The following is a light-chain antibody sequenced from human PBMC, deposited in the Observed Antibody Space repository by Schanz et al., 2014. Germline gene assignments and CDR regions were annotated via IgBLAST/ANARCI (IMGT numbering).Light chain of an antibody. V-gene: IGLV1-40*01. Sequence: QSVLTQPPSVSGAPGQRVTISCTGSSSNLGASYDVQWYQQLPGTAPKLFIYSNNQRPSGVPDRFSGSKSGTSATLDITGLQTDDEADYYCGTWDSSLSVVVFGGGTKLTVL. J-gene: IGLJ3*02. CDR3: GTWDSSLSVVV. CDR1: SSNLGASYD. CDR2: SNN.